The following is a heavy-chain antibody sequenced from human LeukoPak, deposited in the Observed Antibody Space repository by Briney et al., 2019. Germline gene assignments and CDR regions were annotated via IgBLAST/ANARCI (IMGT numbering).Heavy chain of an antibody. CDR3: AGSSMGFWSGYNGLGMLDY. V-gene: IGHV1-46*01. CDR2: INPSGGST. D-gene: IGHD3-3*01. J-gene: IGHJ4*02. CDR1: GYTFTSYY. Sequence: GSSVKVSCKASGYTFTSYYMHWVRQAPGQGLEWMGIINPSGGSTSYAQKFQGRVTMTRDMSTSTVYMELSSLRSEDTAVYYCAGSSMGFWSGYNGLGMLDYWGQGTLVTVSS.